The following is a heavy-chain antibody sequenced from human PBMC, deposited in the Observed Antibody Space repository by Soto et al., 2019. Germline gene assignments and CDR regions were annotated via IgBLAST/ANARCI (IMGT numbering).Heavy chain of an antibody. Sequence: SETLSLTCTVSGGSMRNYFWTWIRQPPGKGLEWIGYIHYSGTTSFFPSYNPSLRSRVTISEDTSKNQFSLKSLSVTTADTAVYFCAAGEASSRNLAPYYLDFWGQGTLVTVSS. CDR2: IHYSGTT. J-gene: IGHJ4*02. V-gene: IGHV4-59*01. CDR1: GGSMRNYF. D-gene: IGHD6-13*01. CDR3: AAGEASSRNLAPYYLDF.